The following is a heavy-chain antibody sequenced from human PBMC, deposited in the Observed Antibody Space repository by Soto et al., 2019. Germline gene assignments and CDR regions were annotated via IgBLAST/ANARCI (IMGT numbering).Heavy chain of an antibody. J-gene: IGHJ3*02. V-gene: IGHV1-69*13. CDR3: ARDKGSYGNKDAFDI. Sequence: SVKVSCKASGGTFSSYAISWVRQAPGQVLEWMGGIIPIFGTANYAQKFQGRVTITADESTSTAYMELSSLRSEDTAVYYCARDKGSYGNKDAFDIWGQGTMATVSS. D-gene: IGHD5-18*01. CDR2: IIPIFGTA. CDR1: GGTFSSYA.